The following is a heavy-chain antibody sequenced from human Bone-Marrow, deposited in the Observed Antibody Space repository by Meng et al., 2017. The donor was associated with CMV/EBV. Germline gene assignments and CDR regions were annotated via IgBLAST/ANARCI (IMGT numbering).Heavy chain of an antibody. CDR2: INTDGSSA. Sequence: GGSLRLSCAASGFTFSRYWMQWVRQVPGKGLVWVSRINTDGSSADYAGSVRGRFTVSRDNAKNALYLQMNSLRAEDTAVYYCASLGYCSSTSCYTLDYWGQGTLVTVSS. V-gene: IGHV3-74*01. D-gene: IGHD2-2*02. CDR1: GFTFSRYW. J-gene: IGHJ4*02. CDR3: ASLGYCSSTSCYTLDY.